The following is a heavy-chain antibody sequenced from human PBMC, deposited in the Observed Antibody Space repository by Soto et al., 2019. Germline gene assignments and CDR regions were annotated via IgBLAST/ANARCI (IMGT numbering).Heavy chain of an antibody. D-gene: IGHD5-18*01. CDR3: ARWRRGYSYGRTDAFDI. Sequence: SVKVSCKASGGTFSSYAISWVRQAPGQGLEWMGGIIPIFGTANYAQKFQGRVTITADKSTSTAYMELSSLRSEDTAVYYCARWRRGYSYGRTDAFDIWGQGTMVTVSS. V-gene: IGHV1-69*06. J-gene: IGHJ3*02. CDR2: IIPIFGTA. CDR1: GGTFSSYA.